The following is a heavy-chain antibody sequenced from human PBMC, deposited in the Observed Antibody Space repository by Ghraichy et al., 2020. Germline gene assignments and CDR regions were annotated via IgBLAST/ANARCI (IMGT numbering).Heavy chain of an antibody. Sequence: GGSLRLSCAASGFTFSSYSMNWVRQAPGKGLEWVSSISSSSSYIYYADSVKGRFTISRDNAKNSLYLQMNSLRAEDTAVYYCARDRLADYYDSSGYNYWGQGTLVTVSS. D-gene: IGHD3-22*01. CDR2: ISSSSSYI. CDR3: ARDRLADYYDSSGYNY. V-gene: IGHV3-21*01. J-gene: IGHJ4*02. CDR1: GFTFSSYS.